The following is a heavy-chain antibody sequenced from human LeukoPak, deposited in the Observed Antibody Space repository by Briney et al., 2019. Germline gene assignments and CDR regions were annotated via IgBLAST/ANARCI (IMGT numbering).Heavy chain of an antibody. CDR3: ARGPAGYN. CDR1: WFTVSSNH. J-gene: IGHJ4*02. CDR2: NFSGGST. Sequence: GGALRLSCAASWFTVSSNHMSWVRPAPGKRLEWVSVNFSGGSTDYADSVQGRFTISRDNLKNTLYLQINSLRAEDTAVYYCARGPAGYNWGQGTLVTFSS. D-gene: IGHD1-1*01. V-gene: IGHV3-53*01.